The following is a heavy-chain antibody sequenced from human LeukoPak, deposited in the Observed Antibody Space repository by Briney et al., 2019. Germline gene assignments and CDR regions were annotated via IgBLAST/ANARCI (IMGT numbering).Heavy chain of an antibody. V-gene: IGHV3-33*01. Sequence: PGGSLRLSCAASGFTFSSYAMHRVRQAPGKGLEWVAIIWYDGSNEFYADSVKGRFTISRDNSKNTLFLQMKSLRAEDTAVYYCARDRGTTVTTYYFDYWGQGTLVTVSS. CDR1: GFTFSSYA. D-gene: IGHD4-17*01. CDR3: ARDRGTTVTTYYFDY. J-gene: IGHJ4*02. CDR2: IWYDGSNE.